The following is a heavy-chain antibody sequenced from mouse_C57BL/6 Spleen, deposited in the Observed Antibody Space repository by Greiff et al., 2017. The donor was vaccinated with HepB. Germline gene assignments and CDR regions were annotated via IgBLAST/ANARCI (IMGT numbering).Heavy chain of an antibody. J-gene: IGHJ1*03. CDR2: ISSGSSTI. V-gene: IGHV5-17*01. CDR1: GFTFSDYG. CDR3: ARPYGSSYDWYFDV. Sequence: DVMLVESGGGLVKPGGSLKLSCAASGFTFSDYGMHWVRQAPETGLEWVAYISSGSSTIYYADTVKGRFTIFRDNAKNTLFLQMTSLVSEDTAMYYWARPYGSSYDWYFDVWGTVTTVTVSS. D-gene: IGHD1-1*01.